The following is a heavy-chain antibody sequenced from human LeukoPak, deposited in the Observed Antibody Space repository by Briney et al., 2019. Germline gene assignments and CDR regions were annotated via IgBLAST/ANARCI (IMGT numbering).Heavy chain of an antibody. J-gene: IGHJ5*02. Sequence: GGSLRLSCAASGFTFSSYGMHWVRQALGKGLEWVAVISYDGSNKYYADSVKGRFTISRDNSKNSLYLQMNSLRAEDTALYYCARDLGRPRNWFDPWGQGTLVTVSP. D-gene: IGHD3-10*01. CDR3: ARDLGRPRNWFDP. CDR2: ISYDGSNK. CDR1: GFTFSSYG. V-gene: IGHV3-30*03.